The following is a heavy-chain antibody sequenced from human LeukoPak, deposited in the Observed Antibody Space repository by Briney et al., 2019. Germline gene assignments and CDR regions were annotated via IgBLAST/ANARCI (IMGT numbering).Heavy chain of an antibody. D-gene: IGHD6-19*01. V-gene: IGHV1-2*02. CDR2: INPNSGGT. Sequence: EASVKVSCKASGYTFTGYYMHWVRQAPGQGLEWMGWINPNSGGTNYAQKFQGRVTMTRDTSISTAYMELSRLRSDDTAVYYCARPGIAVAEAFDIWGQGTMVTASS. J-gene: IGHJ3*02. CDR3: ARPGIAVAEAFDI. CDR1: GYTFTGYY.